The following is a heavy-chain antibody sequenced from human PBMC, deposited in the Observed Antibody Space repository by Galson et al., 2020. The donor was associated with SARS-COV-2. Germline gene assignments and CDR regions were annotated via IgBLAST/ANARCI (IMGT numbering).Heavy chain of an antibody. CDR1: GGSISSSSYY. CDR3: ARDNLDRITMIVVANYINWYFDL. J-gene: IGHJ2*01. V-gene: IGHV4-39*07. Sequence: SETLSLTCTVSGGSISSSSYYWGWIRQPPGKGLEWIGSIYYSGSTYYNPSLKSRVTISVDTSKNQFSLKLSSVTAADTAVYYCARDNLDRITMIVVANYINWYFDLWGRGTLVTVSS. CDR2: IYYSGST. D-gene: IGHD3-22*01.